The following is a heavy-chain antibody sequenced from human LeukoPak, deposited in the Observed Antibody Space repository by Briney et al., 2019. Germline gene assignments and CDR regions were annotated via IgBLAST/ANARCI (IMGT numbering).Heavy chain of an antibody. J-gene: IGHJ4*02. CDR2: IYSGGST. CDR1: GFTVSSNY. CDR3: ARTGYNSAWNVYFDY. Sequence: PGGSLRLSCAASGFTVSSNYMSWVRQAPGKGLEWVSVIYSGGSTYYSDSVKGRFTISRHNSKNTLYLQMNSLRAEDTAVYYCARTGYNSAWNVYFDYWGQGTLVTVSS. V-gene: IGHV3-53*04. D-gene: IGHD6-19*01.